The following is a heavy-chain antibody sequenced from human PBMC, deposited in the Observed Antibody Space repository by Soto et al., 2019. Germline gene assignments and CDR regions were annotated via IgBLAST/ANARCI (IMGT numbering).Heavy chain of an antibody. CDR2: IYHSGAT. J-gene: IGHJ1*01. D-gene: IGHD6-6*01. V-gene: IGHV4-39*01. CDR3: TSLMGSSFFTY. CDR1: GASISSSNDW. Sequence: QLQLQESGPGLVKPSETLSLTCSVSGASISSSNDWWGWVRQPPGKGPEWIASIYHSGATSYNPSLESRVTISVDTAKNQFSLKLTSVTAADTAVYYCTSLMGSSFFTYWGQGTLAIVSS.